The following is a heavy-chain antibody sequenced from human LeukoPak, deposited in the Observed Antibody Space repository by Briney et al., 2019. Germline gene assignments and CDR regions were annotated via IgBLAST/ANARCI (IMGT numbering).Heavy chain of an antibody. Sequence: GGSLRLSCAASGFTFSSYEVNWVRQAPGKGLEWVSCISRSGSTMSYADSVKGRFTISRDNAKNSLYLHMNSLRAEDTAVYYCARVGSRAYCGGDCYSHWFDPWGQGTLVTVSS. J-gene: IGHJ5*02. CDR1: GFTFSSYE. V-gene: IGHV3-48*03. D-gene: IGHD2-21*01. CDR2: ISRSGSTM. CDR3: ARVGSRAYCGGDCYSHWFDP.